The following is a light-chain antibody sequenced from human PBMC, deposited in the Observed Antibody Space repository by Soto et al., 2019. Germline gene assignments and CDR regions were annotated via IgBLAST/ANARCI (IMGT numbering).Light chain of an antibody. CDR3: GTWDRSLNAGV. Sequence: QSVLTQPPSVSAAPGQKVTISCSGSTSNIGSSYVSWYQQLPGTAPKLLIYDNDKRPSGIPDRFSGSKSGTSATLDITGLQTGDEAGYYCGTWDRSLNAGVFGGGTKLTVL. CDR1: TSNIGSSY. J-gene: IGLJ2*01. CDR2: DND. V-gene: IGLV1-51*01.